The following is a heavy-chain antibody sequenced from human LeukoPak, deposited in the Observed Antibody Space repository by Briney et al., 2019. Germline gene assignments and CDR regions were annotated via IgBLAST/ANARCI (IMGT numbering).Heavy chain of an antibody. Sequence: GGSLRLSCAASGFTLGRHWMSWVRQAPGKGPEWVANIKQDGSQRYYVDSVKGRFTISRDNGRNSLFLQMNSLRAEDTAVYYCAREVYGDNYFDYWGQGTLVTVSS. D-gene: IGHD4-17*01. CDR1: GFTLGRHW. CDR2: IKQDGSQR. CDR3: AREVYGDNYFDY. J-gene: IGHJ4*02. V-gene: IGHV3-7*05.